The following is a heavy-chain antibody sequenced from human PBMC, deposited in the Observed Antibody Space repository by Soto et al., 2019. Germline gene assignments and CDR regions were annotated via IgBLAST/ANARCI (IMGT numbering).Heavy chain of an antibody. Sequence: PGASLKISCKGSGYSFTSYWIGWVRQMPRKGLEWMGIIYPGDSDTRYSPSCQGQVTISAVKSISTAYLQWSSLKASDTAMYYCARNGLYRIAGTPPYYYDGMDVWGQGTTVTVSS. CDR1: GYSFTSYW. CDR2: IYPGDSDT. D-gene: IGHD6-13*01. J-gene: IGHJ6*02. CDR3: ARNGLYRIAGTPPYYYDGMDV. V-gene: IGHV5-51*01.